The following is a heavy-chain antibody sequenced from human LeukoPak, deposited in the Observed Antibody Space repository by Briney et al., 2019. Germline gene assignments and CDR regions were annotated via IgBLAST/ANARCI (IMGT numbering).Heavy chain of an antibody. CDR1: GFTFSSYA. CDR3: AKGSYYYDSADYFDY. Sequence: GGSLRLSCAASGFTFSSYAMSWVRQAPGKGLEWVSTLSGSGGNTYYADSVKGRVTISRDDSKNTLYLQMNSLRAEDTAVYHCAKGSYYYDSADYFDYWGQGTLVTVSS. J-gene: IGHJ4*02. D-gene: IGHD3-22*01. CDR2: LSGSGGNT. V-gene: IGHV3-23*01.